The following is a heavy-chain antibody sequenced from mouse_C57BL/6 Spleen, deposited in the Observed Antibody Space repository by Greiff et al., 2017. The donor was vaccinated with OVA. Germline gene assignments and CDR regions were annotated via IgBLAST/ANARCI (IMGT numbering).Heavy chain of an antibody. CDR1: GYSITSGYY. D-gene: IGHD2-3*01. V-gene: IGHV3-6*01. CDR3: ARDRWLPLYAMDY. CDR2: ISYDGSN. Sequence: EVQRVESGPGLVKPSQSLSLTCSVTGYSITSGYYWNWIRQFPGNKLEWMGYISYDGSNNYNPSLKNRISITRDTSKNQFFLKLNSVTTEDTATYYCARDRWLPLYAMDYWGQGTSVTVSS. J-gene: IGHJ4*01.